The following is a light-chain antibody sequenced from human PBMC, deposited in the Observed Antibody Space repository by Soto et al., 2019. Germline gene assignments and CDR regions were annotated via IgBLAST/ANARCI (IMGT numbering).Light chain of an antibody. CDR3: QQTYNPPRT. CDR1: ATIASY. CDR2: AAS. Sequence: DIQMTQSPSSLSASVGDRVTITCRASATIASYLNWYQQRPGKAPKLLIYAASSLQSGVPSRFGGSGSGTDFTLTITSLQPEDFATYYCQQTYNPPRTFGQGTRL. V-gene: IGKV1-39*01. J-gene: IGKJ1*01.